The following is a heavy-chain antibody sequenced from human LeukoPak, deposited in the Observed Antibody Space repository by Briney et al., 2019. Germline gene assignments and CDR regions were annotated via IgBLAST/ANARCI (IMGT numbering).Heavy chain of an antibody. V-gene: IGHV3-7*01. J-gene: IGHJ1*01. D-gene: IGHD3-22*01. CDR2: IIQDGIEK. Sequence: GGSLRLSCAASGFTFSNFWMTWIRQAPGKGLEWVANIIQDGIEKYYADSVEGRFTVSRDNTKNTMFLQMDSLRVEDTAVYYCARGSSGYYCDHFQTWGQGSLVTVSS. CDR3: ARGSSGYYCDHFQT. CDR1: GFTFSNFW.